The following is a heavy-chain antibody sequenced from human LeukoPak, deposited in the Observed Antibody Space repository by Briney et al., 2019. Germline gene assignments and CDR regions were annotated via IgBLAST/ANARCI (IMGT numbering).Heavy chain of an antibody. Sequence: SGTLSLTCGVSGGSISSGKWWSWVRQPPGKGLEWIGEISHSGSPNYNPSLKSRLTISVDLPKNQFSLDLRSVTAADTAVYYCARHTPFWDCSGGSCYSETRLGGREDYYYGMDVWGQGTTVTVSS. CDR3: ARHTPFWDCSGGSCYSETRLGGREDYYYGMDV. D-gene: IGHD2-15*01. CDR1: GGSISSGKW. CDR2: ISHSGSP. J-gene: IGHJ6*02. V-gene: IGHV4-4*02.